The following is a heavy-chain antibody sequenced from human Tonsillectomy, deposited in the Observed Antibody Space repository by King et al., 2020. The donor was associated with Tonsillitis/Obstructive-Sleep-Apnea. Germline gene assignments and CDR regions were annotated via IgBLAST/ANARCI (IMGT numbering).Heavy chain of an antibody. D-gene: IGHD4-23*01. Sequence: RVTLKESGPALVKPTQTLTLTCTFSGFSLSTSGMCVSWIRQPPGKALEWLARIDWDDDKYYSTSLKTRLTISKDTSKNQVVLTMTNMDPVDTATYYCARIGLATVGYYMDVWGKGTTVTVSS. CDR1: GFSLSTSGMC. CDR3: ARIGLATVGYYMDV. J-gene: IGHJ6*03. CDR2: IDWDDDK. V-gene: IGHV2-70*11.